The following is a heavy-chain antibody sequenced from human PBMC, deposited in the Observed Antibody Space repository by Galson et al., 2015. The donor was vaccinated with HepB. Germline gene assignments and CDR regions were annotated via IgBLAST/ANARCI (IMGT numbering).Heavy chain of an antibody. J-gene: IGHJ4*02. CDR3: ARSGSSTGLY. CDR1: GGSISSGDYY. D-gene: IGHD7-27*01. V-gene: IGHV4-30-4*01. CDR2: ISYSGST. Sequence: LSLTCPVSGGSISSGDYYWSWIRQPPGKGLEWIGYISYSGSTSYNPSLKSRVTISVDTSKNQFSLRLTSVTAADTAVFYCARSGSSTGLYWGQGTLVTVSS.